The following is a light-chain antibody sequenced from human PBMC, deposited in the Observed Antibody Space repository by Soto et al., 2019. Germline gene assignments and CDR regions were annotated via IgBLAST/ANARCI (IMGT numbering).Light chain of an antibody. Sequence: DIQMTQSRSTLSASVGYRVTITCRASQSLGIWLAWHQQKPGKAPKPLIYDASTLKSGVPSRFSGSGSGTKFTLTISSLQPDDFATYYCQEYNSYSGTFGQGTKVDI. CDR3: QEYNSYSGT. J-gene: IGKJ1*01. CDR2: DAS. CDR1: QSLGIW. V-gene: IGKV1-5*01.